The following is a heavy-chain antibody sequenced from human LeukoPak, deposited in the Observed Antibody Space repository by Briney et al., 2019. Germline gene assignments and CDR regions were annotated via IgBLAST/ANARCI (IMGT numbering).Heavy chain of an antibody. D-gene: IGHD6-13*01. V-gene: IGHV4-61*02. CDR1: GGSISSGSYY. Sequence: PSETLSLTCPVSGGSISSGSYYWSWLRQPAGKGLEWIGRIYTSGRTNYNPSLKSRVTRSVDTSKTQLSLKLSSVTAADTAVYFCARAYHSSSYLNWFDPWGQGTLVTVSS. CDR3: ARAYHSSSYLNWFDP. CDR2: IYTSGRT. J-gene: IGHJ5*02.